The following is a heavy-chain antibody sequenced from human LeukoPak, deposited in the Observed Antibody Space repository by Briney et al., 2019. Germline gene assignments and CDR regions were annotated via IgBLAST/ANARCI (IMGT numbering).Heavy chain of an antibody. V-gene: IGHV5-51*01. CDR2: IYPGDSDT. Sequence: VRQLPGKGLEWXGIIYPGDSDTRYSPSFQGQVTISADKSISTAYLQWSSLKASDTAMCYCARGEMATISPLDYWGQGTLVTVSS. J-gene: IGHJ4*02. CDR3: ARGEMATISPLDY. D-gene: IGHD5-24*01.